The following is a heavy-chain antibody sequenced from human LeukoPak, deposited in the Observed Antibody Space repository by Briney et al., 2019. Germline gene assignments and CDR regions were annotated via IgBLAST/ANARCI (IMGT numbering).Heavy chain of an antibody. Sequence: SQTLSLTCAVSGGSISSGGYSWSWLRPPPGQGLEWIVNNYYSGNTYYNPSLKSRVTISVDTPKNQCSLKLSSVTAADTAVYYCARGGTTVNPFDCWGQGTLVTVSS. CDR2: NYYSGNT. V-gene: IGHV4-30-4*07. CDR3: ARGGTTVNPFDC. J-gene: IGHJ4*02. D-gene: IGHD4-17*01. CDR1: GGSISSGGYS.